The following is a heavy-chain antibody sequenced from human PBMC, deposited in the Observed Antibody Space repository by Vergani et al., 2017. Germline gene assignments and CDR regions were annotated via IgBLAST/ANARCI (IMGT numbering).Heavy chain of an antibody. Sequence: EVQLLESGGGLVQPGGSLRLSCAASGFTFSSYAMSWVRQAPGKGLEWVSVIYSGGSSTYYADSVKGRFTISRDNSKNTLYLKMNSLRAEDTAVYYCARTFPYYDILTGYQYWGQGTLVTVSS. CDR2: IYSGGSST. J-gene: IGHJ4*02. D-gene: IGHD3-9*01. CDR3: ARTFPYYDILTGYQY. V-gene: IGHV3-23*03. CDR1: GFTFSSYA.